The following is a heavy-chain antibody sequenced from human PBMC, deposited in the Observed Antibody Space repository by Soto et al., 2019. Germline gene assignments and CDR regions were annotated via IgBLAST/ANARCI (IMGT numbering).Heavy chain of an antibody. J-gene: IGHJ3*02. CDR3: ARDRDWAFDI. CDR2: IGRSTKYI. CDR1: GYTLSDYS. V-gene: IGHV3-48*02. D-gene: IGHD3-9*01. Sequence: HPGGSLRLSCAASGYTLSDYSMNWVRQAPGKGLEWVSYIGRSTKYIFYPDSVRGRFTISRDDAKSSLYLQLNSLRDEDTAVYYCARDRDWAFDIWGQGTMVTVSS.